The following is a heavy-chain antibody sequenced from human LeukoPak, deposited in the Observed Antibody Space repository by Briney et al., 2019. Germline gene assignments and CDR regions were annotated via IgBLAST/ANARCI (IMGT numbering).Heavy chain of an antibody. J-gene: IGHJ2*01. V-gene: IGHV4-59*01. CDR2: IYYSGTT. Sequence: SETLSPTCTVSGGSISSDYWSWIRQPPGKGLEWIGYIYYSGTTNYNPSLESRVTISVDTSKNQFSLKLSSVTAADTAVYYCARGAWYFDLWGRGTLVTVSS. CDR3: ARGAWYFDL. CDR1: GGSISSDY.